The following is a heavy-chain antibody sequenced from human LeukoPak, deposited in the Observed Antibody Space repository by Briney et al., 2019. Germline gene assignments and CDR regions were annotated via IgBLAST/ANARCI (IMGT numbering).Heavy chain of an antibody. Sequence: PGGSLRLSCAASGFTLSSYAMSWVRQAPGKGLEWVSAISGSGGSTYYADSVKGRFTISRDNSKNTLYLQMNSLRAEDTAVYYCAKLPQSTLSLSIQLWTLGGGYFDYWGQGTLVTVSS. D-gene: IGHD5-18*01. CDR2: ISGSGGST. J-gene: IGHJ4*02. V-gene: IGHV3-23*01. CDR1: GFTLSSYA. CDR3: AKLPQSTLSLSIQLWTLGGGYFDY.